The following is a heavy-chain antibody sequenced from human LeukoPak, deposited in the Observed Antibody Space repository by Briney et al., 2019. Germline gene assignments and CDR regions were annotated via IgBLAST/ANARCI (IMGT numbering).Heavy chain of an antibody. CDR3: ASLGPFDY. CDR2: IYYSGST. D-gene: IGHD7-27*01. V-gene: IGHV4-59*12. J-gene: IGHJ4*02. Sequence: SETLSLTCTVSGGSITSYYWSWIRQPPGKGLEWIGYIYYSGSTDYNPSLKSRVTMSVDTSKNQFSLKLSSVTAADTAVYYCASLGPFDYWGQGTLVTVSS. CDR1: GGSITSYY.